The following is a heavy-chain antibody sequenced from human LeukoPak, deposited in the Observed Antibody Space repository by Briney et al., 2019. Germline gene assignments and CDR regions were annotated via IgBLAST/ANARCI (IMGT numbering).Heavy chain of an antibody. CDR2: INWNGGST. Sequence: PGGSLRLSCAASGFTFSNAWMSWVRQAPGKGLEWVSGINWNGGSTGYADSVKGRFTISRDNAKNSLYLQMNSLRAEDTAVYYCARGGIYSSSSNNWFDPWGQGTLVTVSS. V-gene: IGHV3-20*04. CDR1: GFTFSNAW. CDR3: ARGGIYSSSSNNWFDP. D-gene: IGHD6-6*01. J-gene: IGHJ5*02.